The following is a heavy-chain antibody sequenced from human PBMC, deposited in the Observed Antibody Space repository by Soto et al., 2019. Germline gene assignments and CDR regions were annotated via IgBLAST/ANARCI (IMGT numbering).Heavy chain of an antibody. CDR1: GFTFSSYG. J-gene: IGHJ4*02. V-gene: IGHV3-30*18. Sequence: LRLSCAASGFTFSSYGMHWVRQAPGKGLEWVAVISYDGSNKYYADSVKGRFTISRDNSKNTPYLQMNSLRAEDTAVYYCAKDLVGAISLGFDYWGQGTLVTVSS. CDR3: AKDLVGAISLGFDY. CDR2: ISYDGSNK. D-gene: IGHD1-26*01.